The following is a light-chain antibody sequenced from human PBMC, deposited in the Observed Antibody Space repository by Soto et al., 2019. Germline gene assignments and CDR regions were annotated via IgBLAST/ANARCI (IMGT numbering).Light chain of an antibody. CDR3: QQYNNYLWT. V-gene: IGKV1-5*03. CDR1: QSLSSW. Sequence: DIQMTQSPSTLSASVGDRVTITCRASQSLSSWLAWYQQKPGKAPKLLIYKASNLESGVPSRFSGSGSATEFTLTISSLQPDDFANYYCQQYNNYLWTFGQGIKVEIK. CDR2: KAS. J-gene: IGKJ1*01.